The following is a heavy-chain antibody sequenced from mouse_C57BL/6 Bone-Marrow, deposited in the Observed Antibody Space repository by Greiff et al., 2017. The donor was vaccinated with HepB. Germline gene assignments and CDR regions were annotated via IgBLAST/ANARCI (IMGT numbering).Heavy chain of an antibody. D-gene: IGHD1-1*01. CDR2: ISSGGDYI. J-gene: IGHJ1*03. Sequence: EVNVVESGAGLVKPGGSLKLSCAASGFTFSSYAMSWVRQTPEKGLEWVAYISSGGDYIYYADTVKGRFTISRDNARNTLYLQMSSLKSEYSAMYYCTRDDYYYGSSYGYFDVWGTGTTVTVSS. V-gene: IGHV5-9-1*02. CDR1: GFTFSSYA. CDR3: TRDDYYYGSSYGYFDV.